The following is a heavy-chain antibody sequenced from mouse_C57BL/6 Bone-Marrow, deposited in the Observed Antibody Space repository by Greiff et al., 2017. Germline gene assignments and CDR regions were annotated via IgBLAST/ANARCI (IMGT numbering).Heavy chain of an antibody. D-gene: IGHD1-1*01. CDR2: IDPETGGT. Sequence: VQGVESGAELVRPGASVTLSCKASGYTFTDYEMHWVKQTPVHGLEWIGAIDPETGGTAYNQKFKGKAILTADKSSSTAYMELRSLTSEDSAVYYCTRRAYYYGWSYGDYWGQGTTLTVSS. J-gene: IGHJ2*01. CDR1: GYTFTDYE. CDR3: TRRAYYYGWSYGDY. V-gene: IGHV1-15*01.